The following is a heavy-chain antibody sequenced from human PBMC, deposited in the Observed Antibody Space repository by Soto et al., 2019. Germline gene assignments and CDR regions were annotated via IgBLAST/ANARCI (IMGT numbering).Heavy chain of an antibody. CDR2: TYYRSKWYK. CDR3: ARLSIAGRLEYYYYGMDV. CDR1: GDSVSSNRGA. V-gene: IGHV6-1*01. Sequence: SQTLSLTCVISGDSVSSNRGAWNWIRQSPSRGLEWLGRTYYRSKWYKEYAESVKSRMTINPDTSKNQFSLLLNSVTPEDTALYYCARLSIAGRLEYYYYGMDVWGQGTTVTVSS. D-gene: IGHD6-6*01. J-gene: IGHJ6*02.